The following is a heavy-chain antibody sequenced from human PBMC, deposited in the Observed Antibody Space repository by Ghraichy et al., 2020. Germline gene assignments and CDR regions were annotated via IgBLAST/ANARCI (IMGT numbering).Heavy chain of an antibody. D-gene: IGHD5-18*01. Sequence: GSLSLTCTISGGSIGSNFWCWSRQRPGKGLEWIGHYYYSGRTDYSPSLRSRVTISVDTCKNQFSLKMTFVTAADTALYYCANLGNTYGNAFDIWGQGIMVPVSS. CDR1: GGSIGSNF. V-gene: IGHV4-59*01. CDR3: ANLGNTYGNAFDI. CDR2: YYYSGRT. J-gene: IGHJ3*02.